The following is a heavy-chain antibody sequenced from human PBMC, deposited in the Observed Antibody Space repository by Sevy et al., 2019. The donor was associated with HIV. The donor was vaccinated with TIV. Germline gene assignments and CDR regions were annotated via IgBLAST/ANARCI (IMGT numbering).Heavy chain of an antibody. CDR1: VFTFSSYA. Sequence: GGSLRLSCAASVFTFSSYAMHWVRQAPGKGLEWVAVISYDGSNKYYADSVKGRFTISRDNSKNTLYLQMNSLRAEDTAVYYCASIGRAVAGTAFDIWGQGTMVTVSS. J-gene: IGHJ3*02. CDR3: ASIGRAVAGTAFDI. V-gene: IGHV3-30-3*01. D-gene: IGHD6-19*01. CDR2: ISYDGSNK.